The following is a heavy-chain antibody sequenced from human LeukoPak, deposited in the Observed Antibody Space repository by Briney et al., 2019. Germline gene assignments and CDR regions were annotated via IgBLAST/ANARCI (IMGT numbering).Heavy chain of an antibody. CDR2: ISAYNGNT. Sequence: ASVKVSCKASGYTFTNYAMNWVRQAPGQGLEWMGWISAYNGNTNYAQKLQGRVTMTTDTSTSTAYMELRSLRSDDTAVYYCARVRNQGITMIVGDYWGQGTLVTVSS. J-gene: IGHJ4*02. D-gene: IGHD3-22*01. V-gene: IGHV1-18*01. CDR1: GYTFTNYA. CDR3: ARVRNQGITMIVGDY.